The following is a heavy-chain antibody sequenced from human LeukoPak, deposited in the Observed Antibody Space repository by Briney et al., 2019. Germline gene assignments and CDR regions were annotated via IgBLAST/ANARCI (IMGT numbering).Heavy chain of an antibody. CDR3: ARDTGWYFDL. D-gene: IGHD4-17*01. CDR1: GFTFSGYW. V-gene: IGHV3-74*01. J-gene: IGHJ2*01. CDR2: ITGDGSST. Sequence: GGSLRLSCAASGFTFSGYWMHWVRQVPGKGLVWVSRITGDGSSTTYADSVKGRFTISRDNAKNTVFLQMISLRAEDTAVYYCARDTGWYFDLWGRDTLVTVSS.